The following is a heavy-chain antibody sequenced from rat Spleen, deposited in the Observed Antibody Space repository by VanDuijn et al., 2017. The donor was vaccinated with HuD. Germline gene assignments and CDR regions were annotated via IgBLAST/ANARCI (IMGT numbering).Heavy chain of an antibody. V-gene: IGHV2-32*01. J-gene: IGHJ2*01. CDR2: IWGDGST. D-gene: IGHD1-12*02. CDR3: ARDHYDGTYYYGYFDY. CDR1: GFSLTSYH. Sequence: QVQLKESGPGLVQPSQTLSLTCTVSGFSLTSYHVHWVRQPPGKGLEWMGVIWGDGSTAYNSALKSRLSISRDTSKSQVFLKMSSLKTEDTATYYCARDHYDGTYYYGYFDYWGQGVMVTVSS.